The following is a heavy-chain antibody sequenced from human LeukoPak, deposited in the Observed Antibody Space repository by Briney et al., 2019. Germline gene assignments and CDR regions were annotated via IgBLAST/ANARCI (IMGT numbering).Heavy chain of an antibody. CDR3: ARGLAATDV. CDR2: VYYSGST. D-gene: IGHD6-13*01. J-gene: IGHJ6*04. V-gene: IGHV4-59*01. Sequence: ASETLSLTCTVSGGSISPYYWNWIRQPPGKGLEWIGYVYYSGSTNFNPSLKSRVTISVDTSKNQFSLKLSSVTAADTAVYYCARGLAATDVWGKGTTVTVSS. CDR1: GGSISPYY.